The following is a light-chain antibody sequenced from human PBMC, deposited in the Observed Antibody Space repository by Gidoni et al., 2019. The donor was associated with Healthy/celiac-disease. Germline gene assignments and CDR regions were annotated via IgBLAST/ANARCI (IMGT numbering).Light chain of an antibody. V-gene: IGKV4-1*01. CDR3: QQYYGTPPT. CDR1: QSVLYSSNNKNY. Sequence: DILMTQSPDPLAVSLGERATINCKSSQSVLYSSNNKNYLAWYQQKPGQPPKLLIYWASTREAGVPDRFSGSGSGTDFTLTISSLQAEDVAVYYCQQYYGTPPTFGQGTKVEIK. J-gene: IGKJ1*01. CDR2: WAS.